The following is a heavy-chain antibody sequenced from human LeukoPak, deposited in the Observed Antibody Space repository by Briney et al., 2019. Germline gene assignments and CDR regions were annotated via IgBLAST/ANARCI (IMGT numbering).Heavy chain of an antibody. V-gene: IGHV1-69*05. CDR1: GGTFSSYA. Sequence: SVKVSCKASGGTFSSYAISWVRQAPGQGLEWMGRIIPIFGTANYAQKFQGRITITTDESTSTAYMELSSPRSEDTAVYYCARDPEVRFPDGWGQGTLVTVSS. CDR2: IIPIFGTA. CDR3: ARDPEVRFPDG. D-gene: IGHD3-3*01. J-gene: IGHJ4*02.